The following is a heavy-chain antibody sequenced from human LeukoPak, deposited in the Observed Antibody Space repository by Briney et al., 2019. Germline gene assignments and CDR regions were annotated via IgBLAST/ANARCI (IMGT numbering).Heavy chain of an antibody. D-gene: IGHD5-24*01. CDR1: GGSISSYY. CDR3: ARVYEMATIWSNAFDI. Sequence: KASETLSLTCTVSGGSISSYYWSWIRQPAGKGLEWIGRIYTSGSTNYNPSLKSRVTMSVDTSKNQFSLKLSSVTAADSAVYYCARVYEMATIWSNAFDIWGQGTMVTVSS. J-gene: IGHJ3*02. V-gene: IGHV4-4*07. CDR2: IYTSGST.